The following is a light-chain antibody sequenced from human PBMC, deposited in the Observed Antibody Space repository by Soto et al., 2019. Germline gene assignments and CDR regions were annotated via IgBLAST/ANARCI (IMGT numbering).Light chain of an antibody. CDR1: RGIANN. V-gene: IGKV1-17*03. Sequence: DIQMTQSPSALSASIRDGSTITCRASRGIANNVAWFQVKPGKVPKRLIYAASSLQSGVPSRFSGYGSGTEFTLTISSLQPEDSAIYYCLQHNSYPLTFGGGTKVEI. CDR3: LQHNSYPLT. CDR2: AAS. J-gene: IGKJ4*01.